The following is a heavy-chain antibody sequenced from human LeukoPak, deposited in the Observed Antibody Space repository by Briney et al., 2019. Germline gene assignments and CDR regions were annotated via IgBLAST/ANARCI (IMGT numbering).Heavy chain of an antibody. D-gene: IGHD3-22*01. CDR1: GGSISSYY. V-gene: IGHV4-59*01. CDR2: IYYSGST. Sequence: PSETLSHTCTVSGGSISSYYWSWIRQPPGKGLEWRWYIYYSGSTNYNPSLKSRVTISVDTSKNQFSLKLSAVTAADTAVYYCARSYDSRGNNWFDPWGQGPLVAVSS. J-gene: IGHJ5*02. CDR3: ARSYDSRGNNWFDP.